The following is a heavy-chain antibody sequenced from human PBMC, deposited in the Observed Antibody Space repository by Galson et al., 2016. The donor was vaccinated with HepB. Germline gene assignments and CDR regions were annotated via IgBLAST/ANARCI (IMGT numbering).Heavy chain of an antibody. D-gene: IGHD2-15*01. Sequence: SVSSASYSWSWIRQPPGKGLEWIGYIYDSGITYYKSSLKSRVTISVDRSKNHFSLHLSSVTAADTALYYCASTPEYCSGGSCFNGAAFDIWGQGTMVTVSS. V-gene: IGHV4-30-2*01. J-gene: IGHJ3*02. CDR1: SVSSASYS. CDR3: ASTPEYCSGGSCFNGAAFDI. CDR2: IYDSGIT.